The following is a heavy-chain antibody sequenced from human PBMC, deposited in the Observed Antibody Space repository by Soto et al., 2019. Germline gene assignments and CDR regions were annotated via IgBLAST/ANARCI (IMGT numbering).Heavy chain of an antibody. CDR2: ISGSGGST. V-gene: IGHV3-23*01. CDR3: AKRGYDFWSGYNDNWFDP. D-gene: IGHD3-3*01. CDR1: GFTFSSYA. J-gene: IGHJ5*02. Sequence: EVQLLESGGGLVQPGGSLRLSCAASGFTFSSYAMSWVRQAPGKGLEWVSAISGSGGSTYYADSVKARFTISRDNSKKTLYLQINSQRAEDTAVYYCAKRGYDFWSGYNDNWFDPWGQGTLVTVSS.